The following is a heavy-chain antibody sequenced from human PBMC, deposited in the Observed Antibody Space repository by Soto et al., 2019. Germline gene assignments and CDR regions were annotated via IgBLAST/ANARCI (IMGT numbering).Heavy chain of an antibody. J-gene: IGHJ4*02. D-gene: IGHD3-10*01. CDR1: GFTFSSYA. CDR2: ISGSGGST. CDR3: AKTFDGSGSYYSGGY. V-gene: IGHV3-23*01. Sequence: EVQLLESGGGLVQPGGSLRLSCAASGFTFSSYAMSWVRQAPGKGLEWVSAISGSGGSTYYADSVKGRFTISRDNSKNTLYLQMDSLRAEDTAVYYCAKTFDGSGSYYSGGYWGQGTLVTVSS.